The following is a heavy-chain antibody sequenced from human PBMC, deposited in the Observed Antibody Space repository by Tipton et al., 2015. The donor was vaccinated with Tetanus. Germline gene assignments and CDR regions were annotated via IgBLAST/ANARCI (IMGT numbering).Heavy chain of an antibody. CDR2: ISSYNGET. D-gene: IGHD3-16*01. V-gene: IGHV1-18*01. CDR1: GYMFGSYG. CDR3: ARAQSGGGEGIEY. J-gene: IGHJ4*02. Sequence: QSGPEVKKPGASVKVSCKASGYMFGSYGFSWVRQSPGQGLEWLGWISSYNGETNYAQTVQGRVAMTSDTSTSTGHLELRNLTSDDTSVKYCARAQSGGGEGIEYWGQETLVSVAS.